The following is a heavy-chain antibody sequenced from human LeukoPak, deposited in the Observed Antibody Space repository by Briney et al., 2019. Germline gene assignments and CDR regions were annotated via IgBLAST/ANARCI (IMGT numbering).Heavy chain of an antibody. CDR2: IYHSGST. CDR1: GYSISSGYY. J-gene: IGHJ5*02. Sequence: SETLSLTCTVSGYSISSGYYWGWIRQPPGKGLEWIGSIYHSGSTYYNPSLKSRVTISVYTSKNQFSLKLSSVTAADTAVYYCARGLGGKYGSGIERNWFDPWGQGTLVTVSS. CDR3: ARGLGGKYGSGIERNWFDP. V-gene: IGHV4-38-2*02. D-gene: IGHD3-10*01.